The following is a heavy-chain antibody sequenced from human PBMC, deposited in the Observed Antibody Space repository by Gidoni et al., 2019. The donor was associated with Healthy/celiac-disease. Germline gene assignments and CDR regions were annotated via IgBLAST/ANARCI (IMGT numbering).Heavy chain of an antibody. CDR1: GFTFDDYA. J-gene: IGHJ4*02. V-gene: IGHV3-9*01. CDR3: AKDINPAYCGGDCYSGPFDY. Sequence: EVQLVESGGGLVQPGRSLRLSCAASGFTFDDYAMHWVRQAPGKGLEWVSGISWNSGSIGYADSVKGRFTISRDNAKNSLYLQMNSLRAEDTALYYCAKDINPAYCGGDCYSGPFDYWGQGTLVTVSS. D-gene: IGHD2-21*02. CDR2: ISWNSGSI.